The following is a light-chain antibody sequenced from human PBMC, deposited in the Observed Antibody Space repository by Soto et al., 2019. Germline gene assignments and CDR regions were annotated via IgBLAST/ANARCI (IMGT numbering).Light chain of an antibody. CDR3: TSYTTTSTLGVV. CDR2: EVS. J-gene: IGLJ3*02. Sequence: QSALTQPASVSGSPGQSITISCTGASSDVGGYNYVSWYQQHPGKAPKLMIFEVSNRPSGLSNRFSGSKSGNTASLTISGLQAEDEADYYCTSYTTTSTLGVVFGGGTKLTGL. V-gene: IGLV2-14*01. CDR1: SSDVGGYNY.